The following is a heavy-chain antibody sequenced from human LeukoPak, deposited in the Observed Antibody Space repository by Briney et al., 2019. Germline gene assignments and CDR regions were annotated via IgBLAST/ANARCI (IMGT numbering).Heavy chain of an antibody. CDR2: IYTSGST. V-gene: IGHV4-61*02. D-gene: IGHD4-11*01. J-gene: IGHJ4*02. CDR1: GGSISSGSYY. CDR3: AREGSSGTVTTFDY. Sequence: PSETLSLTCTVSGGSISSGSYYWSWIRQPAGKGLEWIGRIYTSGSTNYNPSLKSRVTISVDTSKNQFSLKLSSVTAADTAVYYCAREGSSGTVTTFDYWGQGTLVTVSS.